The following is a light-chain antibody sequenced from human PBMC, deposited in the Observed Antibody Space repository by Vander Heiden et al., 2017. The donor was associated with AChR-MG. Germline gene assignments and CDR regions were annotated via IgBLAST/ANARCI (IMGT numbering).Light chain of an antibody. CDR3: QQGDITPQF. CDR1: QRISTY. CDR2: AAS. V-gene: IGKV1-39*01. J-gene: IGKJ4*01. Sequence: DIQMTQSPSSLSASVGDSVTISCRASQRISTYLNWYRQEPGKAPELLISAASRLHSGGPSRFSGSGSGTDFTLTISSLEPGDFATYYCQQGDITPQFFGGGTKLEIK.